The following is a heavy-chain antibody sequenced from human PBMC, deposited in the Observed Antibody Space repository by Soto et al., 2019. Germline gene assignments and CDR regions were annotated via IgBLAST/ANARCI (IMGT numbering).Heavy chain of an antibody. J-gene: IGHJ5*02. CDR2: IDPSDSYT. D-gene: IGHD2-15*01. CDR3: ARQQFDCSGGSCYRKNNWFDP. Sequence: EVQLVQSGAEVKKPGESLRISCKGSGYSFTSYWISWVRQMPGKGLEWMGRIDPSDSYTNYSPSFQGHVTISADKSISTAYLQWSSLKASDTAMYYCARQQFDCSGGSCYRKNNWFDPWGQGTLVTVSS. V-gene: IGHV5-10-1*03. CDR1: GYSFTSYW.